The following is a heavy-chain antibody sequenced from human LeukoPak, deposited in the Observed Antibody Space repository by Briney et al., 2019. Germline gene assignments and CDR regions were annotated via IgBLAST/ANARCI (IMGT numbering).Heavy chain of an antibody. V-gene: IGHV4-30-2*01. CDR1: GGSISSGGYY. D-gene: IGHD3-10*01. CDR3: ARDLRESGGQRDYYYYMDV. CDR2: IYHSGST. Sequence: PSETLSLTCTVSGGSISSGGYYWSWIRQPPGKGLEWIGYIYHSGSTYYNPSLKSRVTISVDRSKNQFSLKLSSVTAADTAVYYCARDLRESGGQRDYYYYMDVWGKGTTVTVSS. J-gene: IGHJ6*03.